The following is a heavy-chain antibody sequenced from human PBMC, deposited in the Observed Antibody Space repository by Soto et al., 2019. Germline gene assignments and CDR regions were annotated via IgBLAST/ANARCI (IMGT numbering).Heavy chain of an antibody. CDR2: IKTIPQGGTT. CDR3: TTGPYYDSGGFDY. Sequence: EVQLEESGGGLVEPGGSLRLSCTASGYSFSNAWMNWVRQAPGKGLEWVGRIKTIPQGGTTDYSAPVKGRFTISRDDSVNTVYLQMNSLKTDDTAVYYCTTGPYYDSGGFDYWGQGTLVTVSS. J-gene: IGHJ4*02. D-gene: IGHD3-22*01. V-gene: IGHV3-15*07. CDR1: GYSFSNAW.